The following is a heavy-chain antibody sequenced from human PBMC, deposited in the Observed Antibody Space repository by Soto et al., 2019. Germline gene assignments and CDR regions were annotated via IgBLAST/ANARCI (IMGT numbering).Heavy chain of an antibody. J-gene: IGHJ6*02. CDR2: ISSNSSTI. Sequence: GGSLRLSCAASGFTFSSYSMNWVRQAPGKGLEWVSYISSNSSTIYYADSVKGRFTISRDNAKNSLYLQMNSLRDEDTAVYYCARENGRDYYYYGMDVWGQGTTVTVSS. V-gene: IGHV3-48*02. CDR1: GFTFSSYS. D-gene: IGHD1-1*01. CDR3: ARENGRDYYYYGMDV.